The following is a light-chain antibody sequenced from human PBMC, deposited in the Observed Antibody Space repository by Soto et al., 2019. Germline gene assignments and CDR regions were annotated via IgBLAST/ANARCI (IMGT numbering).Light chain of an antibody. Sequence: SAQNHTAPGSAYHGQSITISCTGTSSDVGGYNYVSWYQQHPGKAPKLMIYDVSNRPSGVSNRFSGSKSGNTASLTISGLQAEDEADYYCSSYTSSSTLLYVFGTGTKVTVL. CDR1: SSDVGGYNY. V-gene: IGLV2-14*01. J-gene: IGLJ1*01. CDR3: SSYTSSSTLLYV. CDR2: DVS.